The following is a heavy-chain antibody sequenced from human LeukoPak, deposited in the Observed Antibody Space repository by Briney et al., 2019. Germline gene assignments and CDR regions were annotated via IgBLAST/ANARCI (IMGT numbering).Heavy chain of an antibody. D-gene: IGHD5-12*01. CDR1: GYTFTGYY. J-gene: IGHJ4*02. V-gene: IGHV1-2*02. CDR3: ARVLVATTGDFDY. CDR2: INPNSGVT. Sequence: ASVKVSCKASGYTFTGYYMHWVRQAPGQGLEWMGWINPNSGVTNYAQKFQGRVTMIRDTSISTAYMELSRLRSDDTAVYYCARVLVATTGDFDYWGQGTLVTVSS.